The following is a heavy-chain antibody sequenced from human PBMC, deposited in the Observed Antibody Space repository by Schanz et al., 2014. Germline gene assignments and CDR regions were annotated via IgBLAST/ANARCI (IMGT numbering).Heavy chain of an antibody. Sequence: QVQLVQSGAEVKKPGASVKVSCKASGYTFTDYYIHWVRQAPGQGLEWMGWISANSGGTNYAQKFQGRVTMTRDTSISTVYMELTRLTFDDTAIYYCARDSDVSKYNLFDSWGQGTLVTVSS. CDR3: ARDSDVSKYNLFDS. CDR2: ISANSGGT. CDR1: GYTFTDYY. J-gene: IGHJ5*01. V-gene: IGHV1-2*02.